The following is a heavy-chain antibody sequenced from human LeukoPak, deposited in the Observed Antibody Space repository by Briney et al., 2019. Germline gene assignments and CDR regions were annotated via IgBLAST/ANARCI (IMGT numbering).Heavy chain of an antibody. CDR1: GYTFTGYY. CDR3: ARGDTAMVKGFDP. D-gene: IGHD5-18*01. V-gene: IGHV1-2*02. CDR2: INPNSGGT. Sequence: ASVEVSCKASGYTFTGYYMHWVRQAPGQGLEWMGWINPNSGGTNYAQKFQGRVTMTRDTSISTAYMELSRLRSDDTAVYYCARGDTAMVKGFDPWGQGTLVTVSS. J-gene: IGHJ5*02.